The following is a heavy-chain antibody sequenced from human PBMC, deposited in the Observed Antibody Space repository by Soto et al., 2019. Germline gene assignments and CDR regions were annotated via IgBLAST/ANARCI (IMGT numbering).Heavy chain of an antibody. CDR2: QTGST. J-gene: IGHJ4*02. D-gene: IGHD6-19*01. V-gene: IGHV4-61*01. CDR1: GASVTSDSYH. Sequence: QVHLQESGPGLIKPSETLSLTCSVSGASVTSDSYHWTWIRQPPGKGLEWIDQTGSTNYNPSLKSRITISVDTSKNQFSLNLDSVTAADTAIYYCAIYKAGAGGNGFWGQGTLVIVSS. CDR3: AIYKAGAGGNGF.